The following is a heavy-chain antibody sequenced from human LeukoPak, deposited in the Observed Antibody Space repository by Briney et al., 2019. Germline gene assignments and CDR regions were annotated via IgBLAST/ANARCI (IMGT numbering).Heavy chain of an antibody. CDR1: GYSISSGYY. V-gene: IGHV4-38-2*02. CDR3: ARHARYYYDSTGFDI. CDR2: IYHSGST. D-gene: IGHD3-22*01. Sequence: PSETLSLTCTVSGYSISSGYYWGWIRQPPGKGLEWIGSIYHSGSTYYNPSLKSRVTISVDTSKNQFSLKLSSVTAADTAVYYCARHARYYYDSTGFDIWGQGTMVTVSS. J-gene: IGHJ3*02.